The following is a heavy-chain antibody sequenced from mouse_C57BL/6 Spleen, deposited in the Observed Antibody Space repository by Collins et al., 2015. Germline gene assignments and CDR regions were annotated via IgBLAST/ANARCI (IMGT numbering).Heavy chain of an antibody. CDR3: ARGLYGSSYIDY. CDR2: IHPNSGST. Sequence: QVQLQQPGAELVKPGASVKLSCKASGYTFTSYWMHWVKQRPGQGLEWIGMIHPNSGSTNYNEKFKSKATLTVDKSSSTAYMQLSSLTSEDSAVYYCARGLYGSSYIDYWGQGTTLTVSS. V-gene: IGHV1-64*01. J-gene: IGHJ2*01. CDR1: GYTFTSYW. D-gene: IGHD1-1*01.